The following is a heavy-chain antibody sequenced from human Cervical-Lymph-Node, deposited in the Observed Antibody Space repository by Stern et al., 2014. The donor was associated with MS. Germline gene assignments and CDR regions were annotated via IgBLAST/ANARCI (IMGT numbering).Heavy chain of an antibody. CDR2: IFPDDSDT. Sequence: VQLLQSGPELKQPGESLQISCQASGYKFLNYWVAWVRQVPGKRLEWMGIIFPDDSDTVYSPSSEGQVTFSVDKSITTVYLRWKSLKASDTAVYYCARQFGATSSRLEIWGQGTQVTVTS. J-gene: IGHJ4*02. D-gene: IGHD3-16*01. CDR3: ARQFGATSSRLEI. CDR1: GYKFLNYW. V-gene: IGHV5-51*01.